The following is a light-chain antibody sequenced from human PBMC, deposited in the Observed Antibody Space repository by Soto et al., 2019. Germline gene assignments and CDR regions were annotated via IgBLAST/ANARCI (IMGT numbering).Light chain of an antibody. V-gene: IGKV3-20*01. J-gene: IGKJ5*01. Sequence: IVLAQSPVTVSLYPGERATLSFRPSQSVSSDLVWYQQKPGLAPRLLIYDASSRATGVPARFSGSGSGTDFTLTISRLEPEDFAVYYCQQYGSSPPITFAQGTRLEIK. CDR2: DAS. CDR3: QQYGSSPPIT. CDR1: QSVSSD.